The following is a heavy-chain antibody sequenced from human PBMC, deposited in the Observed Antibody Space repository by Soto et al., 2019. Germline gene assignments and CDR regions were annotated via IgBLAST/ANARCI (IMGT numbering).Heavy chain of an antibody. D-gene: IGHD2-15*01. CDR2: ISGSGGST. CDR1: GFTFTSYG. CDR3: AKDYGYCSGGACYSDS. Sequence: GGSLRLSCAASGFTFTSYGMHWVRQAPGKGLEWVSAISGSGGSTYYADSVKGRFTISRDNSKNTLYLQMNSLRAEDTAVYYCAKDYGYCSGGACYSDSWGQGTLVTVSS. V-gene: IGHV3-23*01. J-gene: IGHJ4*02.